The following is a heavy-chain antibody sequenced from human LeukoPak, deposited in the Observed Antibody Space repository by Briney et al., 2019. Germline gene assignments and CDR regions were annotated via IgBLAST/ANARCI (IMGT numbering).Heavy chain of an antibody. V-gene: IGHV3-23*01. Sequence: GGSLRLSCAAPGITFSSYGMSWVRQAPGKGLEWVSSISSTGGTTYYADSVKGRFTISRDNSKNTLYLQMNSLRAEDTAVYYCAKDDAFGQDDWGQGTLVTVSS. CDR3: AKDDAFGQDD. J-gene: IGHJ4*02. CDR1: GITFSSYG. D-gene: IGHD3-16*01. CDR2: ISSTGGTT.